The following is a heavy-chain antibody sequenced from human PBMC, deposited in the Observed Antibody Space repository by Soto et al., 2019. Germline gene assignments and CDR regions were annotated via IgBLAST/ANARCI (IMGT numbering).Heavy chain of an antibody. CDR1: GGSFIAYY. CDR2: IHHSGGP. Sequence: SETLSLTCAVYGGSFIAYYWTWIRQSPGKGLEWIGEIHHSGGPKYNPSLKSRVAISVDRSKNQFSLKLSSVTAADTAVYYCARVPDYWGQGALVTVSS. J-gene: IGHJ4*02. CDR3: ARVPDY. V-gene: IGHV4-34*01.